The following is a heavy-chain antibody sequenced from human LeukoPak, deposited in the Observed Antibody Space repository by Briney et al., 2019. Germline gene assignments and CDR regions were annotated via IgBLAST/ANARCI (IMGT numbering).Heavy chain of an antibody. CDR3: AKNLRYTGSWQYDY. CDR1: GFTFSSYA. J-gene: IGHJ4*02. V-gene: IGHV3-23*01. D-gene: IGHD1-26*01. Sequence: AGGSLRLSCAASGFTFSSYAMTWVRQAPGEGLEWVSVISASAYTTCYADSVKGRFTISRDNSKNTLYLQMNSLTAEDTAIYYCAKNLRYTGSWQYDYWGQGTLVTVSS. CDR2: ISASAYTT.